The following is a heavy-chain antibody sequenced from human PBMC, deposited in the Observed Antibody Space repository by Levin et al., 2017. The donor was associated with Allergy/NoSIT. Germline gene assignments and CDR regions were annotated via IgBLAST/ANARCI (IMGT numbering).Heavy chain of an antibody. CDR3: ARQGDISGWVY. CDR1: GGSIRNYY. D-gene: IGHD6-19*01. V-gene: IGHV4-59*08. CDR2: ISYSGTT. Sequence: SETLSLTCTVSGGSIRNYYWSWIRQPPGKGLEWLGYISYSGTTSYNPSLKSRVTISVDRSKNQFSLKLSSVTATDTAVYYCARQGDISGWVYWGQGILVTVSS. J-gene: IGHJ4*02.